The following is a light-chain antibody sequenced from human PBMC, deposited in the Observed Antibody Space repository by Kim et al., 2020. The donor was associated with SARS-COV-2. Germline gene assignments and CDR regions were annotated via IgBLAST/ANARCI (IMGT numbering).Light chain of an antibody. CDR2: DAF. Sequence: EIVLPQSPATLSLSPGERATLSCRASQSVSTYLAWYQQKPGQAPRLLIYDAFNRATGIPARFSGSGSGTDFTLTISSLEPEDFAVYYCQQRSNWPRTFGQGTKVDIK. V-gene: IGKV3-11*01. J-gene: IGKJ1*01. CDR3: QQRSNWPRT. CDR1: QSVSTY.